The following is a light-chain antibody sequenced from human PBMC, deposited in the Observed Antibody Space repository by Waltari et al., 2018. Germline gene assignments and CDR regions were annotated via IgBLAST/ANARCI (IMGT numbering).Light chain of an antibody. CDR1: SNDIGNYDL. CDR3: FSFVAANSFV. V-gene: IGLV2-23*01. Sequence: QSALTQPASVSGSPGQSITLSCTGTSNDIGNYDLVSWYQPRPGQAPKLLMYWATKRPSGVSNRFSGSKSGKTASLTISGLQTEDEADYYCFSFVAANSFVFGPGTKVTVL. CDR2: WAT. J-gene: IGLJ1*01.